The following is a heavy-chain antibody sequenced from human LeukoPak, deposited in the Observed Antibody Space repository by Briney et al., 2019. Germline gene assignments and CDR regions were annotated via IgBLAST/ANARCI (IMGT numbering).Heavy chain of an antibody. Sequence: PSETLSLTCTVSGGSISSYYWSWIRQPPAKGLEWIGSIYYSGSTYYNPSLKSRVTISVDTSKKQFSLKLSSVTAADTAVYYWAIVPTVTTISFDPWGQGTLVTVSS. CDR2: IYYSGST. V-gene: IGHV4-59*12. CDR3: AIVPTVTTISFDP. CDR1: GGSISSYY. J-gene: IGHJ5*02. D-gene: IGHD4-17*01.